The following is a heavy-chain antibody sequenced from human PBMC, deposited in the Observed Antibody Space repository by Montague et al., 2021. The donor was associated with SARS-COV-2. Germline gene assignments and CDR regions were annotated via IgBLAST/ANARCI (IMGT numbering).Heavy chain of an antibody. J-gene: IGHJ2*01. Sequence: SETLSLTCAVNSGSLRNYYWSWIRQPPGKGLEWIGEISLPGGTNYNPSLKGRVTIPLDTSNNQVSLILNSVTAADTAVYFCARAGSQRFFEFRGRGTLVTVSS. CDR3: ARAGSQRFFEF. D-gene: IGHD1-1*01. CDR2: ISLPGGT. V-gene: IGHV4-34*01. CDR1: SGSLRNYY.